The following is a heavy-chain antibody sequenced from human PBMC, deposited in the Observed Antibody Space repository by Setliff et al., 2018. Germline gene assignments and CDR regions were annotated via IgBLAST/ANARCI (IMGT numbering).Heavy chain of an antibody. J-gene: IGHJ5*02. CDR3: ARVLNWFDP. CDR1: GFTFSNYW. D-gene: IGHD1-26*01. V-gene: IGHV4-39*07. CDR2: IYYRGST. Sequence: KTSETLSLSCAASGFTFSNYWMSWIRQPPGKGLEWIGSIYYRGSTYYNPSLKSRVTISVDTSKNQFSLKLSSVTAADTAVYYCARVLNWFDPWGQGTLVTVSS.